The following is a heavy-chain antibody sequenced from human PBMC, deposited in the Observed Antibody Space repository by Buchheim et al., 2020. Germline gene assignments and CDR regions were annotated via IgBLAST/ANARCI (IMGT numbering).Heavy chain of an antibody. J-gene: IGHJ6*02. V-gene: IGHV4-34*01. CDR1: GGSFSGYY. CDR2: INHSGST. Sequence: QVQLQQWGAGLLKPSETLSLTCAVYGGSFSGYYWSWIRQPPGKGLEWIGEINHSGSTNYNPSLKSRVTISVDTSKNQFSLKLSSVTAADTAVYYCARGLWFLIGGDYYYYGMDVWGQGT. CDR3: ARGLWFLIGGDYYYYGMDV. D-gene: IGHD2-21*01.